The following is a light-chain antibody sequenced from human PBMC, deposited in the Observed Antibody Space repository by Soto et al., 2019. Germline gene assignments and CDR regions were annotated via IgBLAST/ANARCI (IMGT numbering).Light chain of an antibody. CDR3: QKYNRTPYT. J-gene: IGKJ2*01. CDR2: AAS. CDR1: QGITTY. V-gene: IGKV1-27*01. Sequence: DIQMTQSPSSLSASVGDTITITCRASQGITTYLAWYPQKPGKVPKLLISAASTLQSGVSSRFSGSGSGTYFTLTISSLQPEDVATYYCQKYNRTPYTFGQGTKLEIK.